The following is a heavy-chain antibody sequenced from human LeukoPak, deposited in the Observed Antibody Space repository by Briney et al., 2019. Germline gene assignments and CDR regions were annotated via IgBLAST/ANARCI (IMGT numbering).Heavy chain of an antibody. D-gene: IGHD2-2*01. CDR3: ARDGDYCSSTSCYLKY. CDR1: GYTFPNYG. J-gene: IGHJ4*02. Sequence: GASVKVSCKASGYTFPNYGITWVRQAPGQGLERMGWISVYNGNSKDAQKLQGRVTMTTDTSTSTAYMELRSLRSDDTAVYYCARDGDYCSSTSCYLKYWGQGTLVTVSS. V-gene: IGHV1-18*01. CDR2: ISVYNGNS.